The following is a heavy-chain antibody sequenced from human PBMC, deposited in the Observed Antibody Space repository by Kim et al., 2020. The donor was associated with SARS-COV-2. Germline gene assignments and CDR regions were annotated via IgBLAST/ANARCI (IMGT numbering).Heavy chain of an antibody. CDR1: GFTFDDYA. D-gene: IGHD6-6*01. CDR3: AKDIGGKWYSSSEHTNYYYYGMDV. V-gene: IGHV3-43*02. J-gene: IGHJ6*02. Sequence: GGSLRLSCAASGFTFDDYAMHWVRQAPGKGLEWVSLISGDGGSTYYADSVKGRFTISRDNSKNSLYLQMNSLRTEDTALYYCAKDIGGKWYSSSEHTNYYYYGMDVWGQGTTVTVSS. CDR2: ISGDGGST.